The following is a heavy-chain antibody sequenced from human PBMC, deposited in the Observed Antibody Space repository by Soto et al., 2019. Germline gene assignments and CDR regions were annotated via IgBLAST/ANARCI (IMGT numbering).Heavy chain of an antibody. CDR3: ANSHAGAHITAAVH. D-gene: IGHD6-13*01. CDR1: GGSFSGYY. V-gene: IGHV4-34*01. Sequence: SETLSLTCAVYGGSFSGYYRSWIRQPPGKGLEWIGEINHSGSTYYNPSLKSRVTISVDRSKNQFSLKLSSVTAADTAVYYCANSHAGAHITAAVHWGQGTLVTVSS. CDR2: INHSGST. J-gene: IGHJ4*02.